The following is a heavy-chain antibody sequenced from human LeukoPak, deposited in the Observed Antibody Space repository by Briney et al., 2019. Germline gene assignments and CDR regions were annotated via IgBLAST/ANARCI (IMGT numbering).Heavy chain of an antibody. V-gene: IGHV4-59*01. Sequence: SETLSLTCTVSGGSISSYYWSWIRQPPGKGLEWIGYIYYSGSTNYNPSLKSRVTISVDTSKNQFSLKLSSVTAADTAVYYCARDPGIAAQRGYYYYYGMDVWGQGTTVTASS. D-gene: IGHD6-13*01. CDR3: ARDPGIAAQRGYYYYYGMDV. CDR1: GGSISSYY. J-gene: IGHJ6*02. CDR2: IYYSGST.